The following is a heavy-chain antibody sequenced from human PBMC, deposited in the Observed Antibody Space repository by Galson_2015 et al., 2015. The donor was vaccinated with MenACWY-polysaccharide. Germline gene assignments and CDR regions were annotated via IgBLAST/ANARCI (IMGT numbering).Heavy chain of an antibody. Sequence: SLRLSCAASGFTFSNYWMSWVRQAPGKGLEWVANIKQDGSEKYYVDSVKGRFTISRDNAKTSLYLQMNSLRAEDTAMYYCARDPLWDRTVGFDYWGQGILVTVSS. V-gene: IGHV3-7*03. CDR1: GFTFSNYW. D-gene: IGHD3-16*01. CDR2: IKQDGSEK. CDR3: ARDPLWDRTVGFDY. J-gene: IGHJ4*02.